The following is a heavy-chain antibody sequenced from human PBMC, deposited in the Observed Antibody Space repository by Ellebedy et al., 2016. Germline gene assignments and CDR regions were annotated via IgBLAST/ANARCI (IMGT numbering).Heavy chain of an antibody. CDR1: GFTFSSYA. D-gene: IGHD3-22*01. CDR3: ARGSSYYYDSSVA. CDR2: ISYDGSNK. Sequence: GGSLRLXCAASGFTFSSYAMHWVRQAPGKGLEWVAVISYDGSNKYYADSVKGRFTISRDNSKNTLYLQMNSLRAEDTAVYYCARGSSYYYDSSVAWGQGTMVTVSS. V-gene: IGHV3-30-3*01. J-gene: IGHJ3*01.